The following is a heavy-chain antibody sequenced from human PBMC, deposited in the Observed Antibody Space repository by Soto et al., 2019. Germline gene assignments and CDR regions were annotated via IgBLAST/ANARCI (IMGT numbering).Heavy chain of an antibody. CDR1: GYSFTTYW. V-gene: IGHV5-51*01. CDR3: ARHGGGNYPPLHDAFDI. J-gene: IGHJ3*02. Sequence: GESLKISCKGSGYSFTTYWIGWVRQMPGKGLEWMGIIYPGDSDTRYSPSFQGQVTISADKSISTAYLQWSGLKASDTAMYCCARHGGGNYPPLHDAFDIWGQGTMVTVSS. CDR2: IYPGDSDT. D-gene: IGHD4-4*01.